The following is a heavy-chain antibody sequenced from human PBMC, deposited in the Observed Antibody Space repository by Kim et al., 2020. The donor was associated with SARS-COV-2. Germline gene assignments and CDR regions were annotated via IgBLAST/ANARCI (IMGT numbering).Heavy chain of an antibody. J-gene: IGHJ5*02. V-gene: IGHV4-61*01. CDR1: GGSVSSASQY. D-gene: IGHD2-15*01. CDR2: AYSTGST. Sequence: SETLSLTCIVSGGSVSSASQYWTWIRKPPGKGLEWIGHAYSTGSTSYNPSLKSRAYISLDRSKNQLSLRLTSVTAADTAVYHCTRMALYCRGGSCYSGYWFDPWGQGTLVTVSS. CDR3: TRMALYCRGGSCYSGYWFDP.